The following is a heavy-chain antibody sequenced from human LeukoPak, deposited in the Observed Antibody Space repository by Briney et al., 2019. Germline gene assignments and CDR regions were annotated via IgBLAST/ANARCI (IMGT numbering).Heavy chain of an antibody. V-gene: IGHV3-30-3*01. CDR3: ARAHYYGSGSWFDY. Sequence: GGSLRLSCAASGFTFRTYAMHWLRQAPGKGLEWVAVISYDGSNKYYAESVKGRFTISRDNSKNTLYLQMNSLRAEDAAVYYCARAHYYGSGSWFDYWGQGTLVTVSS. CDR1: GFTFRTYA. CDR2: ISYDGSNK. D-gene: IGHD3-10*01. J-gene: IGHJ4*02.